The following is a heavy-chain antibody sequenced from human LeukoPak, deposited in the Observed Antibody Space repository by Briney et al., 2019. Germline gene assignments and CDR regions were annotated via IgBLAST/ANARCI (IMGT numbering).Heavy chain of an antibody. CDR1: GFSFSTYW. J-gene: IGHJ4*02. V-gene: IGHV3-7*01. Sequence: GGSLRLSCAASGFSFSTYWMSWVRQAPGEGLEWAANIKQDGSEKYYVDSVKGRFTISRDNAKNSLYLQMNSLRAEDTAVYYCGRRPREIAVADYWGQGTLVTVSS. CDR2: IKQDGSEK. CDR3: GRRPREIAVADY. D-gene: IGHD6-19*01.